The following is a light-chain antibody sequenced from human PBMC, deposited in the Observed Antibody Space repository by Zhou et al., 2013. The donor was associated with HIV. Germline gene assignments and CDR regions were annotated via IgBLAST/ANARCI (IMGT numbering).Light chain of an antibody. CDR1: QRINNY. CDR2: KAS. V-gene: IGKV1-5*03. J-gene: IGKJ4*01. CDR3: QQYSNYPHT. Sequence: DIQMTQSPSTLSASVGDRVTITCRASQRINNYLAWYQQKPGRAPKFLIYKASSLEGGVPSRFSGSGSGTDFTLTISSLQPDDIATYYCQQYSNYPHTYGGGTKVEIK.